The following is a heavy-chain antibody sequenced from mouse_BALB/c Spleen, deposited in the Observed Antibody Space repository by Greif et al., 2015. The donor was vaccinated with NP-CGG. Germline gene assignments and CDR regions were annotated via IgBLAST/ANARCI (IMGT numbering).Heavy chain of an antibody. CDR1: GFNIQDTL. Sequence: VQLQQSGAELVKPGASVKLSCTASGFNIQDTLMHWVKQRPEQGLEWIGRIDPANDYTKYGPKFQGKATITADTSSNTAYLQLSSLTSEDTAVYYCAPYYYGRSYFAHWGQGTLVTVSA. D-gene: IGHD1-1*01. J-gene: IGHJ3*01. CDR3: APYYYGRSYFAH. CDR2: IDPANDYT. V-gene: IGHV14-3*02.